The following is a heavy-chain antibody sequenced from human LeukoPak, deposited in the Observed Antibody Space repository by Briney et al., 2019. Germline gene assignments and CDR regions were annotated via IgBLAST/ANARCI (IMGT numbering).Heavy chain of an antibody. D-gene: IGHD5-12*01. Sequence: ASVKVSCKVSGYTLTELSMHWVRQAPGKGLEWMGGFDPEDGETIYAQKFQGRVTMTKDTSTDTAYMELSSLRSEDTAVYYCATGYTVVTTNWGQGTLVTVSS. CDR2: FDPEDGET. CDR3: ATGYTVVTTN. J-gene: IGHJ4*02. CDR1: GYTLTELS. V-gene: IGHV1-24*01.